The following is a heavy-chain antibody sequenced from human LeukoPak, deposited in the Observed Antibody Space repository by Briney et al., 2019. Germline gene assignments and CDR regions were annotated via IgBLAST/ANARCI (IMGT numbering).Heavy chain of an antibody. CDR2: IYYSGST. CDR1: GGSISSYY. J-gene: IGHJ4*02. D-gene: IGHD3-9*01. V-gene: IGHV4-59*08. CDR3: ARIDILTGRSFDY. Sequence: SETLSLTCTVSGGSISSYYWSWIRQPPGKGLEWIGYIYYSGSTNYNPSLKSRVTISVDTSKNQFSLKLSSVTAADTAVYYCARIDILTGRSFDYWGQGTLVTVSS.